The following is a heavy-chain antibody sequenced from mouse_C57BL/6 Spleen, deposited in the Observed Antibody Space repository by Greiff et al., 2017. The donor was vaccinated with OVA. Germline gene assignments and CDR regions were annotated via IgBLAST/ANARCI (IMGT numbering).Heavy chain of an antibody. D-gene: IGHD2-4*01. CDR1: GYTFTSYG. Sequence: QVQLQQSGAELARPGASVKLSCKASGYTFTSYGISWVKQRTGQGLEWIGEIYPRSGNTYYNEKFKGKATMTADKSSSTAYMELRSLTSEDSAVYVCARWAVYYDYDYYFDDWGQGTTLTVSS. CDR2: IYPRSGNT. CDR3: ARWAVYYDYDYYFDD. V-gene: IGHV1-81*01. J-gene: IGHJ2*01.